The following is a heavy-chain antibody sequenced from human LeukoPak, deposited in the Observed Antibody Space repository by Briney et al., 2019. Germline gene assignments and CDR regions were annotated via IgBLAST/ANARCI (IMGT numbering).Heavy chain of an antibody. CDR3: ARKGPYYYGSGTVFDP. CDR2: INPNSGGT. V-gene: IGHV1-2*02. D-gene: IGHD3-10*01. Sequence: GASVKVSCKASGYTFTGYYMHWVRQAPGQGLGWVGWINPNSGGTNYAQKFEGRVTMTRDTSISTAYMELSRLRSDDTAVYYCARKGPYYYGSGTVFDPWGQGTLVTVSS. J-gene: IGHJ5*02. CDR1: GYTFTGYY.